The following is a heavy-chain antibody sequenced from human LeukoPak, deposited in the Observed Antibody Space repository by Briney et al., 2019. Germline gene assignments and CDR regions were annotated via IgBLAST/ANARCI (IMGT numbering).Heavy chain of an antibody. CDR3: ARDFTYYDFWSGSHDAFDI. Sequence: PGGSLRLSCAASGFTFSSYWMSWVRQAPGKGLEWVSYISSSSRTIYYADSVKGRFTISRDNAKNSLYLQMNSLRAEDTAVYYCARDFTYYDFWSGSHDAFDIWGQGTMVTVSS. V-gene: IGHV3-48*01. J-gene: IGHJ3*02. D-gene: IGHD3-3*01. CDR2: ISSSSRTI. CDR1: GFTFSSYW.